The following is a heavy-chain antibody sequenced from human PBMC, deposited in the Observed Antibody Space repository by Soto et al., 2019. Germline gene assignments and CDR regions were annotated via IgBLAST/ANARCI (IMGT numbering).Heavy chain of an antibody. Sequence: QVQLVESGGGVVQPGTSLRLSCVGSGFTFRSYVIHWVRQAPGKGLEWVALTSYDGSNKDYGDSVKGRFTISRDNSRNTVDLQMDSLRREDTALYYGARWGTTGGLDVWGQGTVVSVSS. CDR2: TSYDGSNK. CDR3: ARWGTTGGLDV. CDR1: GFTFRSYV. D-gene: IGHD3-16*01. V-gene: IGHV3-33*05. J-gene: IGHJ1*01.